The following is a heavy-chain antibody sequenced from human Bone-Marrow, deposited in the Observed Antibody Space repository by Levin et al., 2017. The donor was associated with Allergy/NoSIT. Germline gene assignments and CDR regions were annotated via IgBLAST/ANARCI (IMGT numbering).Heavy chain of an antibody. V-gene: IGHV2-5*02. CDR3: AHRAKFCTGGSCHNWLAP. J-gene: IGHJ5*02. D-gene: IGHD2-15*01. CDR1: GFSLKTSGV. CDR2: IYSDDDK. Sequence: SGPTLVKPTQTLTLTCTFSGFSLKTSGVGWIRQPPGKALEWLAVIYSDDDKRYSPSLSNRLTITTDTSKNQVVLTMTNMDPVDTAAYYVAHRAKFCTGGSCHNWLAPWGQGTLVTVSS.